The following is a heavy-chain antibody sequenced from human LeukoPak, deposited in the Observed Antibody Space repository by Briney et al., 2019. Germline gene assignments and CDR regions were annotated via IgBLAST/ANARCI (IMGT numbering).Heavy chain of an antibody. CDR2: IKEDGSEI. CDR3: ARDLTPLIQLWPRSVDYNYGMDV. CDR1: GFTFSNYD. Sequence: GGSLRLSCAASGFTFSNYDMNWVRQAPGKGLEWVANIKEDGSEIYYVDVVKGRFTISRDNANNSLYLEMNSLGAEDTAVYYCARDLTPLIQLWPRSVDYNYGMDVWGQGTTVTVSS. J-gene: IGHJ6*02. D-gene: IGHD5-24*01. V-gene: IGHV3-7*01.